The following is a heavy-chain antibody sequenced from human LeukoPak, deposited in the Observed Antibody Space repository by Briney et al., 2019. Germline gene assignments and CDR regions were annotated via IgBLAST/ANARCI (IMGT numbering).Heavy chain of an antibody. CDR3: ARAPSSSRGYFQH. CDR1: GFTFSSYS. Sequence: PGGSLRLSCAASGFTFSSYSMNWVRQAPGKGLEWVSSISSSSSYIYYADSVKGRFTISRDSAKNSLYLQMNSLRAEDTAVYYCARAPSSSRGYFQHWGQGTLVTVSS. V-gene: IGHV3-21*01. D-gene: IGHD2-2*01. J-gene: IGHJ1*01. CDR2: ISSSSSYI.